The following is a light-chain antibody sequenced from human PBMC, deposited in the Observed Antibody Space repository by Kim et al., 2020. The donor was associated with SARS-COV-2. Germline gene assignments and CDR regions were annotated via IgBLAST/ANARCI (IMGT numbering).Light chain of an antibody. V-gene: IGKV3-15*01. CDR3: QQYHSWPPYT. CDR2: GAS. J-gene: IGKJ2*01. Sequence: ETVMTQSPATLSVSPGERVTLSCRASQSVTTNLAWYQQKPGQAPRLLIYGASTRATDIPARFSGSGSGTEFTLTISGLQSEDFAIYYCQQYHSWPPYTFGQGTKVVIK. CDR1: QSVTTN.